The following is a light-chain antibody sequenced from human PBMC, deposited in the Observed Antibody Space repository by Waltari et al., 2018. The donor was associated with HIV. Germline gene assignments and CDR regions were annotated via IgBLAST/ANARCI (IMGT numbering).Light chain of an antibody. Sequence: DIVMTQSPDSLAVSLGERATINCKSSKSVLYSSNNKNYLAWYQQKPGQPPKLLIYWASTRESGVPDRFSGSESGTDFTLTISSLQAEDVAVYYCQQYYSTPDTFGGGTKVEIK. CDR2: WAS. CDR3: QQYYSTPDT. V-gene: IGKV4-1*01. CDR1: KSVLYSSNNKNY. J-gene: IGKJ4*01.